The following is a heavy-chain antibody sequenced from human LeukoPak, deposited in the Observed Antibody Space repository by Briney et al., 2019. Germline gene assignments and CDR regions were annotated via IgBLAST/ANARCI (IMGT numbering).Heavy chain of an antibody. Sequence: GESLKISCKTSGYNFATYWIAWVRQMPGRGLEWMGIIYPGDSDARYSPSFRGQVTISADKSINTAFLQWSSLKASDTAMYYCARVAATGTTYFDYWGQGTLVTVSS. CDR3: ARVAATGTTYFDY. V-gene: IGHV5-51*01. D-gene: IGHD2-15*01. J-gene: IGHJ4*02. CDR2: IYPGDSDA. CDR1: GYNFATYW.